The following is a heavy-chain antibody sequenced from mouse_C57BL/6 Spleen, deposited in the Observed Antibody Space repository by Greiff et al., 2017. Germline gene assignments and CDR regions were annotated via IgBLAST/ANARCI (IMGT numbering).Heavy chain of an antibody. CDR1: GFTFSDYG. V-gene: IGHV5-17*01. CDR3: ARIGSYWYFDV. Sequence: EVQLQESGGGLVKPGGSLKLSCAASGFTFSDYGMHWVRQAPEKGLEWVAYISSGSSTIYYADTVKGRFTISRDNAKNTLFLQMTSLRSEDTAMYYCARIGSYWYFDVWGTGTTVTVSS. J-gene: IGHJ1*03. CDR2: ISSGSSTI.